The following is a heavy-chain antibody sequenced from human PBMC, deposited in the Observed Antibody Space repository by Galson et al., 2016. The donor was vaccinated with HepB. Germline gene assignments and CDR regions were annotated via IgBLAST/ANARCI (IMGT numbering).Heavy chain of an antibody. J-gene: IGHJ4*02. CDR2: ISRDGGDK. D-gene: IGHD6-19*01. CDR1: GFTFNSYG. V-gene: IGHV3-30*03. CDR3: ATRSSGWYYFDY. Sequence: SLRLSCAASGFTFNSYGMHWVRQAPGKGLEWVAVISRDGGDKYYADSVKGRFTISRDNSKKMLYLQMNSLRAEDTAVYYCATRSSGWYYFDYWGQGTLVTVSS.